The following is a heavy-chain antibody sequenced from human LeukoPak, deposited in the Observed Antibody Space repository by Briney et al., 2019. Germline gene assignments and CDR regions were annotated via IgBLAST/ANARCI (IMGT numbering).Heavy chain of an antibody. V-gene: IGHV3-7*01. Sequence: GKXLXXVANINQAGSEKYYVDSVKGRFTIFRDNAKNSLHLQINSLTAEDTAVYYCARDDSSGWFYYWGQGTLVTVSS. CDR2: INQAGSEK. CDR3: ARDDSSGWFYY. J-gene: IGHJ4*02. D-gene: IGHD6-19*01.